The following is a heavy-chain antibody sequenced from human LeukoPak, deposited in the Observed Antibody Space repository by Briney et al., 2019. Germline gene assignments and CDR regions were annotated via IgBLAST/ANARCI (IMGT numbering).Heavy chain of an antibody. CDR3: ARDPYSGYDKRVYYFDY. V-gene: IGHV3-21*01. CDR1: GFTFSSYT. D-gene: IGHD5-12*01. Sequence: GGSLRLSCAASGFTFSSYTMNWVRQAPGKGLEWVSSISSRSSYIYYADSVKGRFTISRDNAKNSLYLRMNSLRAEDTAVYYCARDPYSGYDKRVYYFDYWGQGTLVTVSS. CDR2: ISSRSSYI. J-gene: IGHJ4*02.